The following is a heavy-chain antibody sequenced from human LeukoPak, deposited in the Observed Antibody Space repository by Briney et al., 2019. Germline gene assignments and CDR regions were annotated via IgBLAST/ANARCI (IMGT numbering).Heavy chain of an antibody. Sequence: SETLSLTCAVYGGSFSGYYWSWIRQPPGRGLEWIGEINYSGSTNYNPSLKSRVTISVDTSKNQFSLKLSSVTAADTAAYYCARANQQLDAFDIWGQGTMVTVSS. D-gene: IGHD6-13*01. CDR2: INYSGST. CDR3: ARANQQLDAFDI. V-gene: IGHV4-34*01. CDR1: GGSFSGYY. J-gene: IGHJ3*02.